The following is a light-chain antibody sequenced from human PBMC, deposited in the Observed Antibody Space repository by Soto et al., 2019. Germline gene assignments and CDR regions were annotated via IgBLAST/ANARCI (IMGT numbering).Light chain of an antibody. CDR1: QFISTW. V-gene: IGKV1-5*03. CDR2: KAS. J-gene: IGKJ1*01. Sequence: DIQMTQSPSTLSASVGDRVTITCRASQFISTWLAWYQQKSGKAPKLLIYKASSLESGVPSRFSGSGSGTEFTLTISSLQPDDFATYYCQQYNDYTPLTFGQGTKVEIK. CDR3: QQYNDYTPLT.